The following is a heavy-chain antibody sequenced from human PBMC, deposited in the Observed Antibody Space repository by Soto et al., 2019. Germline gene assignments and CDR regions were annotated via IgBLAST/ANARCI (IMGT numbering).Heavy chain of an antibody. CDR3: ARGGAFGSGWSVLAFDI. D-gene: IGHD6-19*01. CDR2: MNPNSGNT. CDR1: GYTFTSYD. Sequence: GASVKVSCKASGYTFTSYDLNWVRQDAGQGFEWMGWMNPNSGNTGYAQKFQGRVTMTRNTSISTAYMELSSLRSEDTAVYYCARGGAFGSGWSVLAFDIWGQGTMVTVSS. V-gene: IGHV1-8*01. J-gene: IGHJ3*02.